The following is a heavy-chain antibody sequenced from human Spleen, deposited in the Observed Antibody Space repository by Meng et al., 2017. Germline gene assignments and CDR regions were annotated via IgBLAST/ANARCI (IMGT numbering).Heavy chain of an antibody. D-gene: IGHD2-2*01. CDR3: ASNLGYCSSTSCYDY. Sequence: GESLKISCAASGFTFNNYAMRWVRQAPGKGLEWVSGINWNGGSTGYADSVKGRFTISRDNAKNSLYLQMNSLRAEDTAVYYCASNLGYCSSTSCYDYWGQGTLVTVSS. CDR1: GFTFNNYA. V-gene: IGHV3-20*04. CDR2: INWNGGST. J-gene: IGHJ4*02.